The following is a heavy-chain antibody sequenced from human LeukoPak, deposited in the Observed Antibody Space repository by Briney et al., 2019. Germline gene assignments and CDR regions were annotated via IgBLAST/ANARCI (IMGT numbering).Heavy chain of an antibody. CDR2: IRYDGSNK. Sequence: GGSLRLSCAASGFTFSSYGMHWVRQAPGKGLEWVAFIRYDGSNKYYADSVKGRFTISRDNSKNTLYLQMNSLRADDTAVYYCARGVVVVTAIDYWGQGTLVTVSS. V-gene: IGHV3-30*02. D-gene: IGHD2-21*02. CDR3: ARGVVVVTAIDY. J-gene: IGHJ4*02. CDR1: GFTFSSYG.